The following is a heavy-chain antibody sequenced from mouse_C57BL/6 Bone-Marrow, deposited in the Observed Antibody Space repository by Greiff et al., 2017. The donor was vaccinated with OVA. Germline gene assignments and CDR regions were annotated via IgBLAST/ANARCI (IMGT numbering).Heavy chain of an antibody. CDR3: TTLTVVA. J-gene: IGHJ3*01. CDR2: IDPENGDT. Sequence: EVQLQQSGAELVRPGASVKLSCTASGFNIKDDYMHWVKQRPEQGLEWIGWIDPENGDTEYASKFQGKSTIPADTSSNTAYLQLSSLTSEDTAVYYCTTLTVVARGQGTLVTVSA. V-gene: IGHV14-4*01. CDR1: GFNIKDDY. D-gene: IGHD1-1*01.